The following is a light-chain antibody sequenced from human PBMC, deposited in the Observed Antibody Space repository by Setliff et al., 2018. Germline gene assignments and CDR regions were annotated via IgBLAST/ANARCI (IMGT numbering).Light chain of an antibody. Sequence: QSVLTQPASVSGSPGQSITISCSGTSSDVGSYDLVSWYQQHPGKAPKLIIYGVSNRPSGVSSRFSGSKSGNTASLTISGLQTEDEAEYYCATWDFSLRGVVFGGGTKVTVL. J-gene: IGLJ2*01. CDR3: ATWDFSLRGVV. CDR1: SSDVGSYDL. V-gene: IGLV2-14*03. CDR2: GVS.